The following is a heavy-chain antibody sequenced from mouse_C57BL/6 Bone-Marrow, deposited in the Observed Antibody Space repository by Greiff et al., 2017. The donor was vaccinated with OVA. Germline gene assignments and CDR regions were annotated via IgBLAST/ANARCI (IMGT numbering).Heavy chain of an antibody. V-gene: IGHV1-64*01. Sequence: QVQLQQPGAELVKPGASVKLSCKASGYTFTSYWMHWVKQRPGQGLEWIGMIHPNSGSTNYNEKFKGKATLTVDKSSSTAYMQLSSLTSEDSAVYYCASSHWDGDYWGQGTTLTVSS. CDR1: GYTFTSYW. CDR3: ASSHWDGDY. J-gene: IGHJ2*01. D-gene: IGHD4-1*01. CDR2: IHPNSGST.